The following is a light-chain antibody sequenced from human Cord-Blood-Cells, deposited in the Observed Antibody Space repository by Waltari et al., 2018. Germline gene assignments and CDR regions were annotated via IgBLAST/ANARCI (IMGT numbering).Light chain of an antibody. J-gene: IGLJ1*01. V-gene: IGLV2-23*02. CDR2: EVS. CDR1: SSDVGSYNL. Sequence: QSALTPPASEAGSPGQAITIPCTGASSDVGSYNLFSWYQQHPGKAPKLMIYEVSKRPSGVSNRFSGSKSGNTASLTISGLQAEDEADYYCCSYAGSSTYVFGTGTKVTVL. CDR3: CSYAGSSTYV.